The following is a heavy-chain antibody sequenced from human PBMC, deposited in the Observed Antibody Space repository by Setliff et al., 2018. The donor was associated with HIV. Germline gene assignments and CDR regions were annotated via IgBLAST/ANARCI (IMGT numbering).Heavy chain of an antibody. Sequence: KTSETLSLTCTVSGGSISSGSYFWTWIRQPAGKGLEWIGRIYTSGSTNYNPSLKSRVTISVDTSKNQFSLKLSSVTAADTAVYYCARDAPWGSYGLDYWGQGTLVTVSS. CDR2: IYTSGST. J-gene: IGHJ4*02. D-gene: IGHD5-18*01. V-gene: IGHV4-61*02. CDR3: ARDAPWGSYGLDY. CDR1: GGSISSGSYF.